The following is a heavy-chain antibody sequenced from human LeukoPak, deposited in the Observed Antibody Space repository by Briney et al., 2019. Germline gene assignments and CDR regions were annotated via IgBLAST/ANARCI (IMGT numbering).Heavy chain of an antibody. Sequence: GGSLRLSCAASGFTFSTFHMRWVRQAPGKGLEWVALITDDGSDKYYADSVKGRFTVSSDNSKSTLFLQMNSLRAEDTAVYYCAKESNAFDVWGQGTMVTVSS. CDR1: GFTFSTFH. V-gene: IGHV3-30*18. CDR2: ITDDGSDK. CDR3: AKESNAFDV. J-gene: IGHJ3*01.